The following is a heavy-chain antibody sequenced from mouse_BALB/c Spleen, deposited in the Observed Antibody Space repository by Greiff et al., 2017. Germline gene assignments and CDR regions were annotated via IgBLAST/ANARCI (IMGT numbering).Heavy chain of an antibody. D-gene: IGHD1-2*01. V-gene: IGHV5-6-5*01. CDR1: GFTFSSYA. Sequence: EVQVVESGGGLVKPGGSLKLSCAASGFTFSSYAMSWVRQTPEKRLEWVASISSGGSTYYPDSVKGRFTISRDNARNILYLQMSSLRSEDTAMYYCERGGLRPHYAMDYWGQGTSVTVSS. CDR2: ISSGGST. CDR3: ERGGLRPHYAMDY. J-gene: IGHJ4*01.